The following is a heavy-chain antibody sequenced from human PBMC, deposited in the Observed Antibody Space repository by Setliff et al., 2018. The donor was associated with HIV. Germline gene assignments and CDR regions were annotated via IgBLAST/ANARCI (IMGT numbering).Heavy chain of an antibody. D-gene: IGHD3-22*01. CDR2: INHVGST. CDR3: ARGRLSGYYAGGEYFQH. J-gene: IGHJ1*01. Sequence: SETLSLTCAVYGGSFSSYYWNWIRQSPGKGLEWIGEINHVGSTNYNSSLKSRITISVDTSRNQFSLKLSSVTAADTAVYYCARGRLSGYYAGGEYFQHWGQGTQVTVSS. V-gene: IGHV4-34*01. CDR1: GGSFSSYY.